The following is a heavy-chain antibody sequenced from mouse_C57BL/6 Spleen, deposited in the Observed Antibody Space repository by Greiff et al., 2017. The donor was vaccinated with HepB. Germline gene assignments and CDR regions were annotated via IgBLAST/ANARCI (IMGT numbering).Heavy chain of an antibody. CDR3: ARGITTVVEIYAMDY. D-gene: IGHD1-1*01. CDR2: IYPGDGDT. J-gene: IGHJ4*01. Sequence: VQLQQSGAEPVKPGASVKISCKASGYAFSSYWMNWVKQRPGKGIEWIGQIYPGDGDTNYNGKFKGKATLTADKSSSTAYMQLSSLTSEDSAVYFCARGITTVVEIYAMDYWGQGTSVTVSS. V-gene: IGHV1-80*01. CDR1: GYAFSSYW.